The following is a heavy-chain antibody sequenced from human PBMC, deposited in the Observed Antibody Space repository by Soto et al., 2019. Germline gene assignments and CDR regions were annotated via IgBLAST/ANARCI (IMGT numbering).Heavy chain of an antibody. D-gene: IGHD2-21*01. CDR3: AKVAPFILGSPF. CDR1: GFDFSGSE. CDR2: ITGSGGAM. V-gene: IGHV3-48*03. J-gene: IGHJ4*02. Sequence: GGSLRLSCTASGFDFSGSEMNWFRQAPGKGLEWVAYITGSGGAMFHADSLKGRFCISRDNAKNSLFLEMNNLTADDAGVYYCAKVAPFILGSPFWGQGTLVTVSS.